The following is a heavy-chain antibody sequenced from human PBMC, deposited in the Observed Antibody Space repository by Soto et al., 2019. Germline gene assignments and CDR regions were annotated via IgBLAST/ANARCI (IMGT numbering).Heavy chain of an antibody. CDR2: INHSGST. CDR1: GGSFSGYY. Sequence: QVQLQQWGAGLLKPSETLPLTCAVYGGSFSGYYWSWIRQPPGKGLEWIGEINHSGSTNYNPSLKSRVTISVDTSKNQCSLKLSSVTAADTAVYYCARASTTVTPRWGQGTLVTVSS. V-gene: IGHV4-34*01. D-gene: IGHD4-17*01. CDR3: ARASTTVTPR. J-gene: IGHJ4*02.